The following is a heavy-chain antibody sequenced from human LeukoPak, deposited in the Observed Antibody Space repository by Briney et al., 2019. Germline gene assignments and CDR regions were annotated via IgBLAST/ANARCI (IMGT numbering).Heavy chain of an antibody. V-gene: IGHV1-2*02. CDR3: ARVFISRACSGGSCSLRTFDY. CDR1: GYTFTNSY. CDR2: INLNSGGT. D-gene: IGHD2-15*01. Sequence: ASVKLSCKASGYTFTNSYMHWVRQPPGQGLGWMGWINLNSGGTNYAQKFQGRVTMTRDTSISTAYMELSRLRSDDTAVYYCARVFISRACSGGSCSLRTFDYWGQGTLVTVSS. J-gene: IGHJ4*02.